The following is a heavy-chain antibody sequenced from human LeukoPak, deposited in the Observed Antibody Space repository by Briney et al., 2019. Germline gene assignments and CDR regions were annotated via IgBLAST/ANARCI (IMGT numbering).Heavy chain of an antibody. D-gene: IGHD6-19*01. CDR2: ISSSSSYI. CDR1: GFTFSSYS. Sequence: GGSLRLSCAASGFTFSSYSMNWVRQAPGKGLEWVSSISSSSSYIYYAESVKGRFTISRDNAKNSLYLQMNSLRAEDTAVYYCAYAVACDYWGQGTLVTVSS. CDR3: AYAVACDY. J-gene: IGHJ4*02. V-gene: IGHV3-21*01.